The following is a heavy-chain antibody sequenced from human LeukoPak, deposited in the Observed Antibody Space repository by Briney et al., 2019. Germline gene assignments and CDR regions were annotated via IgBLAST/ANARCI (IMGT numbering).Heavy chain of an antibody. CDR1: GGSISSYY. V-gene: IGHV4-59*01. CDR2: IYYSGST. CDR3: ARANPSTFVYYMDV. D-gene: IGHD3-16*02. J-gene: IGHJ6*03. Sequence: SETLSLTCTVSGGSISSYYWSWIRQPPGKGLEWIGYIYYSGSTNYNPSLKSRVTISVDTSKNQFSLKLSSVTTADTAVYYCARANPSTFVYYMDVWEKGTTVTVSS.